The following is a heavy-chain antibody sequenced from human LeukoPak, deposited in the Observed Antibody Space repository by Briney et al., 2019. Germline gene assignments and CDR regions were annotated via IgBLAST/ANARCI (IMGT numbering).Heavy chain of an antibody. CDR3: ARAPTIKYSGSFNWFDP. Sequence: SETLSLTCTVSGYSISSGYYWGWIRQPPGKGLEWIGSIYHSGSTYYNPSLKSRVTISVDTSKNQFSLKLSSVTAADTALYYCARAPTIKYSGSFNWFDPWGQGTLVTVSS. V-gene: IGHV4-38-2*02. CDR1: GYSISSGYY. CDR2: IYHSGST. D-gene: IGHD1-26*01. J-gene: IGHJ5*02.